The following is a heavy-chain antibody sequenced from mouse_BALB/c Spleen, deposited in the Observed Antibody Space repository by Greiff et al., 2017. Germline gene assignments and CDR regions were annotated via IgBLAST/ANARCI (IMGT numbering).Heavy chain of an antibody. CDR2: INPGSGGT. CDR3: ARHYRYDGDYAMDY. Sequence: QVQLQQSGAELVRPGTSVKVSCKASGYAFTNYLIEWVKQRPGQGLEWIGVINPGSGGTNYNEKFKGKATLTADKSSSTAYMQLSSLTSDDSAVYFCARHYRYDGDYAMDYWGQGTSVTVSS. CDR1: GYAFTNYL. J-gene: IGHJ4*01. V-gene: IGHV1-54*01. D-gene: IGHD2-14*01.